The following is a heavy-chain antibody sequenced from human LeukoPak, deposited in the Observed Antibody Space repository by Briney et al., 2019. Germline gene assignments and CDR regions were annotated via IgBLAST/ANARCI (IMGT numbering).Heavy chain of an antibody. D-gene: IGHD1-14*01. Sequence: SETLSLTCAVSGGSIGSSNRWSWVRQPPGKGLEWIGEIYHSGSTNYNPSLKSRVTISVDKSKNQFSLKLSSVTAADTAVYYCARDRTAGPYDAFGIWGQGTMVTVSS. CDR3: ARDRTAGPYDAFGI. V-gene: IGHV4-4*02. CDR1: GGSIGSSNR. CDR2: IYHSGST. J-gene: IGHJ3*02.